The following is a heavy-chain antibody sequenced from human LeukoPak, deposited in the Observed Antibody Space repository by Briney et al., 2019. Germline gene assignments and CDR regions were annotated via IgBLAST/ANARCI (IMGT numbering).Heavy chain of an antibody. CDR2: ISSSSSYT. CDR3: ARGGSYSSSWTLWY. V-gene: IGHV3-74*01. D-gene: IGHD6-13*01. CDR1: GFTFSSYW. J-gene: IGHJ4*02. Sequence: QPGGSLRLSCAASGFTFSSYWMHWVRQAPGKGLEWVSYISSSSSYTSYADSVKGRFTISRDNAKNTLYLQMNSLRAEDTAVYYCARGGSYSSSWTLWYWGQGTLVTVSA.